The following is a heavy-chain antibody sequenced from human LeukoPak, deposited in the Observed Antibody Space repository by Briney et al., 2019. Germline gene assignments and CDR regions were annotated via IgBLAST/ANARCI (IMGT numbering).Heavy chain of an antibody. V-gene: IGHV1-18*01. CDR1: GYSFILYG. D-gene: IGHD3-10*01. J-gene: IGHJ3*02. CDR2: ISTSTGDT. CDR3: ARDGALLWFGEFPEAFDI. Sequence: ASVKVSCKTSGYSFILYGISWVRQAPGQGPEWMGWISTSTGDTKYTQKFQGRVTLATDTSTSTAYMELSSLRSDDTAVYYCARDGALLWFGEFPEAFDIWGQGTMVTVSS.